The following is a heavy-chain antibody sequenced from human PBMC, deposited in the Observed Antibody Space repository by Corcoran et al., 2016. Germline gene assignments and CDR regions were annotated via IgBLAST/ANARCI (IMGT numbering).Heavy chain of an antibody. CDR1: GFTFSSYW. D-gene: IGHD3-10*01. CDR3: ARADASGNGVEY. J-gene: IGHJ4*02. CDR2: INSDGSST. V-gene: IGHV3-74*01. Sequence: EVQLVESGGGLVEPGGSLRLSCAASGFTFSSYWMHWVRQAPGKGLVWVSRINSDGSSTSYADSVKGRFTISRDNAKNTLYLQMNSLRAEDTAVYYCARADASGNGVEYWGQGTLVTVSS.